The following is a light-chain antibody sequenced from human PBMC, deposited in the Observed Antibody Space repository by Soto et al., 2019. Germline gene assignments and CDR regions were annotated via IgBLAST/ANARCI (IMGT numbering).Light chain of an antibody. V-gene: IGKV3-20*01. CDR3: QQYGRSGT. CDR1: QSVSNNY. Sequence: ESVLTQSPGNLSLSPGARATLSCRASQSVSNNYLAWYQQKPGQAPRLLIYGASNRATGIPDRFSGSGSGTDFTLTISRLEPEDFAVYYCQQYGRSGTFGQGTKVDI. J-gene: IGKJ1*01. CDR2: GAS.